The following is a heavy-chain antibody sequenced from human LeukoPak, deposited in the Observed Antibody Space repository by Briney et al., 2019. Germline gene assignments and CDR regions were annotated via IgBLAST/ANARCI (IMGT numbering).Heavy chain of an antibody. CDR1: GFTFNTYW. CDR2: IKHDGSEK. V-gene: IGHV3-7*01. J-gene: IGHJ4*02. D-gene: IGHD3-3*01. CDR3: ATQASYDFWSGLYYFDN. Sequence: GGSLRLSCAASGFTFNTYWMTWVRQAPGKGLQWVANIKHDGSEKNYVDSVKGRFTISRDNAKKSLYLQMSSVRGEDTAVYYCATQASYDFWSGLYYFDNWGQGTLVGVSS.